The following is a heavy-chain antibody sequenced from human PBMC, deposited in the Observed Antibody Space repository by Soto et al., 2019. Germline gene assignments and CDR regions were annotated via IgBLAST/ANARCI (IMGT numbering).Heavy chain of an antibody. V-gene: IGHV4-31*03. D-gene: IGHD4-17*01. CDR2: IYYSGST. J-gene: IGHJ6*02. CDR1: GGSISSGGYY. CDR3: ARDRDYRTTVIIDSPIPFPGGMDV. Sequence: SETLSLTCTVSGGSISSGGYYWSWIRQHPGKGLEWIGNIYYSGSTYYNPSLKSRVTISVDTSKNQFSLKLSSVTAADTAVYYCARDRDYRTTVIIDSPIPFPGGMDVWGQGTTVTVSS.